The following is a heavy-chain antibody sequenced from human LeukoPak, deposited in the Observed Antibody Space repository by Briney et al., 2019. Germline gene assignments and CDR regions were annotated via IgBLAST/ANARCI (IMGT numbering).Heavy chain of an antibody. CDR2: INPNSGGT. D-gene: IGHD2-2*01. V-gene: IGHV1-2*04. J-gene: IGHJ6*02. CDR1: GYTFTGYY. CDR3: ARECSSTSCYGYGMDV. Sequence: ASVKVSCKASGYTFTGYYMHWVRQAPGQGLEWMGWINPNSGGTNYAQKFRGWVTMTRDTSISTAYMELSRLRSDDTAVYYCARECSSTSCYGYGMDVWGQGTTVTVSS.